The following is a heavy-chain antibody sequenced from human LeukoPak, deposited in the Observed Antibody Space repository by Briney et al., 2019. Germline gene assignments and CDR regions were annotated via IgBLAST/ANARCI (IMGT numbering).Heavy chain of an antibody. J-gene: IGHJ6*02. D-gene: IGHD2-15*01. V-gene: IGHV1-69*10. Sequence: ASVKVSSKASGGTFSSYTISWVRQAPGQGLEWMGGIIPILGIANYAQKFQGRVTITADKSTSTAYMELSSLRSEDTAVYYCAREDIVVVVAAESPPYGMDVWGQGTTVTVSS. CDR2: IIPILGIA. CDR1: GGTFSSYT. CDR3: AREDIVVVVAAESPPYGMDV.